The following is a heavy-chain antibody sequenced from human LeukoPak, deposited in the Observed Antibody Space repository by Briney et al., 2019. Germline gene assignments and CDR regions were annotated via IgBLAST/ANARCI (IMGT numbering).Heavy chain of an antibody. V-gene: IGHV3-23*01. CDR3: AKASMIVVVRDAFDI. D-gene: IGHD3-22*01. CDR2: ISGSGGST. J-gene: IGHJ3*02. CDR1: GFTFSSYA. Sequence: GGSLRLSCAASGFTFSSYAMSWVRQAPGKGLEWVSAISGSGGSTYYADSVKGRFTISRDNSKNTLYLHMNSLRAEDTAVYYCAKASMIVVVRDAFDIWGQGTMVTVSS.